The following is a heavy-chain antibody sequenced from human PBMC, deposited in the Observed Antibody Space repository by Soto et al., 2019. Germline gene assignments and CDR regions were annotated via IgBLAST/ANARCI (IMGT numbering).Heavy chain of an antibody. CDR1: GYTFTSYA. CDR2: INAGNGNT. V-gene: IGHV1-3*01. J-gene: IGHJ5*01. CDR3: ARVLRVGSNWFDT. D-gene: IGHD1-26*01. Sequence: GASVKVSCKASGYTFTSYAMHWVRQAPGQRLEWMGWINAGNGNTKYSQKFQGRVTITRDTSASTAYMELSSLRSEDTAVYYCARVLRVGSNWFDTWGYGTLVPVSS.